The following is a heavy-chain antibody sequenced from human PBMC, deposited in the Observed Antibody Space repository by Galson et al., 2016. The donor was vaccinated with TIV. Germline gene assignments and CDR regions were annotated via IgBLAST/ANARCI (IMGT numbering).Heavy chain of an antibody. J-gene: IGHJ6*03. D-gene: IGHD5-18*01. CDR3: ARSEYSYGKYYYYYYMDV. CDR2: IIPIFGTT. Sequence: SVKVSCKASGGTFSSYPISWVRQAPGQGLEWMGGIIPIFGTTNYAQNFQGRVSITAAESTSTAYMELSSLRSEDTAVFYCARSEYSYGKYYYYYYMDVWGKGTTVIVSS. V-gene: IGHV1-69*13. CDR1: GGTFSSYP.